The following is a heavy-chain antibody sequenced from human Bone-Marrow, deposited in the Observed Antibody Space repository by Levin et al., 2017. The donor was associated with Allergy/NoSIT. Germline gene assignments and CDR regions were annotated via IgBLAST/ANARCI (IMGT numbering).Heavy chain of an antibody. J-gene: IGHJ4*02. D-gene: IGHD3-22*01. CDR2: ISWNSGNI. V-gene: IGHV3-9*01. Sequence: GGSLRLSCATSGFTFDDHTMHWVRQAPGKGLEWVSRISWNSGNIGYADSVKGRFTISRDNAKNSLYLQMNSLTTADSALYYCAKERYDRSGRLFDYWGQGTLVTVSS. CDR1: GFTFDDHT. CDR3: AKERYDRSGRLFDY.